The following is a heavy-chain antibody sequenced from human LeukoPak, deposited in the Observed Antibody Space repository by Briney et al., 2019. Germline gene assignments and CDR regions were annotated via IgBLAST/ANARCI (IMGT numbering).Heavy chain of an antibody. CDR2: INWNGGST. Sequence: GGSLRLSCAASGFTFDDYGMSWVRQAPGKGLEWVSGINWNGGSTGYADSVKGRFTISRDNSKNTLYLQMNSLRAEDTAVYYCAKEAYDSSGPPFDYWGQGTLVTVSS. CDR3: AKEAYDSSGPPFDY. CDR1: GFTFDDYG. V-gene: IGHV3-20*04. D-gene: IGHD3-22*01. J-gene: IGHJ4*02.